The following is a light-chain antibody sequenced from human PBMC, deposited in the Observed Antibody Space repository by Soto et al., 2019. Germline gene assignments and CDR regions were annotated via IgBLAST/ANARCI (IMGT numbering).Light chain of an antibody. CDR3: MQGRHWPWT. J-gene: IGKJ1*01. CDR1: QSLVYVDGNTY. V-gene: IGKV2-30*01. CDR2: KVS. Sequence: DVVMTQSPLSLPVTLGQPASISCRSSQSLVYVDGNTYLNWFQQRPGQSPRRLIYKVSNRDSGVPDRFSGSGSGTDFILRISRVEAEDVGLYYCMQGRHWPWTFGQGTKVEIK.